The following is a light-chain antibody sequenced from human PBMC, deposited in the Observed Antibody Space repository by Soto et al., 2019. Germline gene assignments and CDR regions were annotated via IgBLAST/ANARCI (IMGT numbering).Light chain of an antibody. CDR2: SNS. Sequence: QSALTQPPSAPGTPGQRVTISCAGSSSNIGSKSVNWYQQVPGTAPKLLIHSNSQRPSGVPDRFSGSKSGTSASLAISGLQSEDEADYYCAVWDASRGVFGTGTKVTVL. CDR1: SSNIGSKS. CDR3: AVWDASRGV. J-gene: IGLJ1*01. V-gene: IGLV1-44*01.